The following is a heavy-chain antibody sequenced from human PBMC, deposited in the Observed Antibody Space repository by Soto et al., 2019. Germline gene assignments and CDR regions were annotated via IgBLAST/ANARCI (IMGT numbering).Heavy chain of an antibody. CDR1: GGSISSSSYY. Sequence: SETLSLTCTVSGGSISSSSYYWGWIRQPPGKGLEWIGSIYYSGSTYYNPSLKSRVTISVDTSKNQFSLKLSSVTAADTAVYYCASGDYGSGSYYNQALYYGMDVWGQGTTVTVSS. J-gene: IGHJ6*02. CDR2: IYYSGST. CDR3: ASGDYGSGSYYNQALYYGMDV. D-gene: IGHD3-10*01. V-gene: IGHV4-39*01.